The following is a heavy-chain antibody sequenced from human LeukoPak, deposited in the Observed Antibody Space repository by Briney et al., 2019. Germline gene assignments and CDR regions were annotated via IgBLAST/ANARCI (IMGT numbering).Heavy chain of an antibody. J-gene: IGHJ4*02. CDR2: MNPNSGNT. CDR1: GYTFTSYD. Sequence: ASVKVSCKASGYTFTSYDINWVRQATGQGLEWMGWMNPNSGNTGYAQKFQGRVTMTRNTSISTAYMELSRLRSDDTAVYYCARVTPVVPAAIDYWGQGTLVTVSS. D-gene: IGHD2-2*01. CDR3: ARVTPVVPAAIDY. V-gene: IGHV1-8*01.